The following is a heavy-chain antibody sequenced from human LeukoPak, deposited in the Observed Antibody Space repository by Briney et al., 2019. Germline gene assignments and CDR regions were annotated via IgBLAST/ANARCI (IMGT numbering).Heavy chain of an antibody. D-gene: IGHD5-18*01. V-gene: IGHV3-30-3*01. J-gene: IGHJ6*02. CDR2: ISYDGSNK. Sequence: PGRSLRLSCAASGFTLSSYAMHSARQAPGKGLEWVAVISYDGSNKYYADSVKGRFTISRDNSKNTLYLQMNSLRAEDTAVYYCARDEVDTAMVGYYYYGMDVWGQGTTVTVSS. CDR1: GFTLSSYA. CDR3: ARDEVDTAMVGYYYYGMDV.